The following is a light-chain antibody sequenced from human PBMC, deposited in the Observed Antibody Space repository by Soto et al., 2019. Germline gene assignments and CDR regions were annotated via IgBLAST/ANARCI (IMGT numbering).Light chain of an antibody. CDR3: QQYNNWPPWT. Sequence: EIVMTQSPATLSVSPGGRVTLSCRASQSISDTIAWYQQKPGQAPRLLMDGASSRATGIPGRFSGSGSGTDFTLTISRLEPEDFAVYYCQQYNNWPPWTFGQGTKVDIK. CDR1: QSISDT. CDR2: GAS. V-gene: IGKV3D-15*01. J-gene: IGKJ1*01.